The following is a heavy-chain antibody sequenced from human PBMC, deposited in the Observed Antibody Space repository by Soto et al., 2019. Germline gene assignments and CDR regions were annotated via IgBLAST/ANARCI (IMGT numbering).Heavy chain of an antibody. CDR3: EREQNSSGWSHIDY. J-gene: IGHJ4*02. Sequence: PGWSLRLSSAASGFTFSSYGMHWVRHAPGKGLEWVAVISYDGSNKYYADSVKGRFTISRDNSKNTLYLQMNSLRAEDTAVYYCEREQNSSGWSHIDYWGPGTLVTVSS. D-gene: IGHD6-19*01. V-gene: IGHV3-30*03. CDR1: GFTFSSYG. CDR2: ISYDGSNK.